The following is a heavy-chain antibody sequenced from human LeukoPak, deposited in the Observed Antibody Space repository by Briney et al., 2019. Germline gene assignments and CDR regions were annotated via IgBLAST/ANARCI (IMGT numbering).Heavy chain of an antibody. CDR1: GFTFSSYS. V-gene: IGHV3-21*01. D-gene: IGHD3-22*01. CDR2: ISSSSSYI. J-gene: IGHJ3*02. CDR3: AREPEITMIVVAPEDAFDT. Sequence: GGSLRLSCAASGFTFSSYSMNWVRQAPGKRLEWVLSISSSSSYIYYADSVKGRFTISRDNAKNSLYLQMNSLRAEDTAVYYCAREPEITMIVVAPEDAFDTWGQGTMVTVSS.